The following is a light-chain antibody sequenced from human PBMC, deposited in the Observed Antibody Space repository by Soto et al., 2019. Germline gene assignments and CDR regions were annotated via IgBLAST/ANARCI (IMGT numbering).Light chain of an antibody. CDR3: QQYNSYSGT. V-gene: IGKV1-5*01. CDR1: QSISSW. CDR2: DAS. J-gene: IGKJ1*01. Sequence: DIQMTQSASTLSASVGARVTITCRAIQSISSWLAWYHQKPGKAPKLXIYDASSLESGVPSRFSGSGAGTECTRTISSLQPDDFATYYCQQYNSYSGTFGQGTKVDIK.